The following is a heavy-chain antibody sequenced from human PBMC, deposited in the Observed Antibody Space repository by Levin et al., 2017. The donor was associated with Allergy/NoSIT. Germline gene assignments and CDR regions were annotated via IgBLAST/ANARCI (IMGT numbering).Heavy chain of an antibody. J-gene: IGHJ4*02. D-gene: IGHD2/OR15-2a*01. CDR2: IYPGDSDT. V-gene: IGHV5-51*01. Sequence: GGSLRLSCKGSGYSFTTYWIGWVRQMPGKGLEWMGIIYPGDSDTRYSPSFQGQVTISADKSISTAYLQWSSLKASDTAMYYCARLQRGFVTVMGTIDYWGQGTLVTVSS. CDR3: ARLQRGFVTVMGTIDY. CDR1: GYSFTTYW.